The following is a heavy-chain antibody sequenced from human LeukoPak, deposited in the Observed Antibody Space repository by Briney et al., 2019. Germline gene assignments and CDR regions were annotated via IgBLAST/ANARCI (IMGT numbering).Heavy chain of an antibody. CDR1: GXSISSGGYY. D-gene: IGHD2-15*01. Sequence: SQTLSLTCTVSGXSISSGGYYWSWIRQHPGKGLEWIGYIYYSGSTYYNPSLKSRVTISVDTSKNQFSLKLSSVTAADTAVYYCARVCGSCYSFDYWGQGTLVTVSS. V-gene: IGHV4-31*03. CDR3: ARVCGSCYSFDY. J-gene: IGHJ4*02. CDR2: IYYSGST.